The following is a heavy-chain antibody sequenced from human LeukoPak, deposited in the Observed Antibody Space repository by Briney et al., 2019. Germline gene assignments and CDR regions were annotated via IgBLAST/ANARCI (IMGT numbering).Heavy chain of an antibody. CDR3: ARDTYYYDSSGYYYMLFDY. D-gene: IGHD3-22*01. V-gene: IGHV1-18*01. J-gene: IGHJ4*02. CDR1: GYTFTNYG. Sequence: ASVKVSCKASGYTFTNYGLTWVRQAPGQGLEWMGWITAYNGNTNYAQKLQGRVTMTTDTSTSTAYMELRSLRSDDTAVYYCARDTYYYDSSGYYYMLFDYWGQGTLVTVSS. CDR2: ITAYNGNT.